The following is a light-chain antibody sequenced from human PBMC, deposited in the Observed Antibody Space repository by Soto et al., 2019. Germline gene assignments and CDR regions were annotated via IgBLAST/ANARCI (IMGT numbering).Light chain of an antibody. Sequence: DIQMTQSPSTLSGSVGDRATITCRASQTISSWLAWYQQKPGKAPKLLIYKASTLKSGVPSRFSGSGSGTEFTLTISSLQPDDFATYYRQYYNSYLEAFGQGTKVDIK. J-gene: IGKJ1*01. CDR1: QTISSW. V-gene: IGKV1-5*03. CDR3: QYYNSYLEA. CDR2: KAS.